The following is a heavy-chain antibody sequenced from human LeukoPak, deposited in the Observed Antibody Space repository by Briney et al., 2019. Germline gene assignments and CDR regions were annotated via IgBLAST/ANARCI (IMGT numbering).Heavy chain of an antibody. CDR1: GGSISSYY. J-gene: IGHJ4*02. CDR3: ARASGSYAGY. V-gene: IGHV4-59*12. Sequence: SETLSLTCTVSGGSISSYYWSWIRQPPGKGLEWIGYIYYSGSTNYNPSLKSRVTISVDTSKNQFSLKLSSVTAADTAVYYCARASGSYAGYWGQGTLVTVSS. D-gene: IGHD1-26*01. CDR2: IYYSGST.